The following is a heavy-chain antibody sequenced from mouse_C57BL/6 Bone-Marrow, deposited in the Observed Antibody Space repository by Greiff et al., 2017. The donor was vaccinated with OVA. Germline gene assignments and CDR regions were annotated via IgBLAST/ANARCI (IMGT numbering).Heavy chain of an antibody. Sequence: QVQLQQPGAELVKPGASVKLSCKASGYTFTSYWMHWVKQRPGQGLEWIGMIHPNSGRTNYNEKFKSKATLTVDKSSSTAYMQLSSLTSEDSAVYYCARSDGYDRAWFAYWGQGTLVTVSA. V-gene: IGHV1-64*01. CDR2: IHPNSGRT. CDR3: ARSDGYDRAWFAY. CDR1: GYTFTSYW. J-gene: IGHJ3*01. D-gene: IGHD2-2*01.